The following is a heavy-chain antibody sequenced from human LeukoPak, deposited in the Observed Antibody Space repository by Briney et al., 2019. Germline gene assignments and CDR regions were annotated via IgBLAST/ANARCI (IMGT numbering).Heavy chain of an antibody. D-gene: IGHD3-22*01. CDR1: GGTFSSYA. CDR2: IIPIFVIA. J-gene: IGHJ4*02. Sequence: SVKVSCKASGGTFSSYAISWVRQAPGQGLEWMGRIIPIFVIANYAQKFQGRVTITADKSTSTAYMELSSLRSEDTAVYYCARDTDDSSGYYGNFDYWGQGTLVTVSS. CDR3: ARDTDDSSGYYGNFDY. V-gene: IGHV1-69*04.